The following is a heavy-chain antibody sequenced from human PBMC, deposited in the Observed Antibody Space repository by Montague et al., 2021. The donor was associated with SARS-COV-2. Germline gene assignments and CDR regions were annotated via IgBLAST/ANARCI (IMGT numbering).Heavy chain of an antibody. V-gene: IGHV4-34*01. Sequence: SETLSLTCAVYGGSFSGYYWSWIRQPPGKGLEWIGEINHSGSTKYNPSLKRRVTISVDTSKNQFSLQLSSVTAADTAVYYCERGLQRVVPGVLGVGPHYYYYDMDVWGQGTTVTVSS. CDR1: GGSFSGYY. CDR2: INHSGST. J-gene: IGHJ6*02. D-gene: IGHD2-2*01. CDR3: ERGLQRVVPGVLGVGPHYYYYDMDV.